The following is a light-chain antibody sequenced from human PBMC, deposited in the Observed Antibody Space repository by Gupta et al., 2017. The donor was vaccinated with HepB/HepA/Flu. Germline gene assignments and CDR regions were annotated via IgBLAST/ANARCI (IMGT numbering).Light chain of an antibody. CDR3: QQRSNWPPRT. CDR1: QSVSSY. V-gene: IGKV3-11*01. CDR2: DAS. Sequence: EIVLTQFPSTLSLSPGARATLSCRASQSVSSYLAWYQQKPGQAPRLLIYDASNRATGIPARFSGSGSGTDFTLTISSLEPEDFAVYYCQQRSNWPPRTFGGGTKVEIK. J-gene: IGKJ4*02.